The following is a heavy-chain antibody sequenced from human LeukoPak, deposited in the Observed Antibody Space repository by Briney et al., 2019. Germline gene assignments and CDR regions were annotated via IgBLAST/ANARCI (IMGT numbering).Heavy chain of an antibody. CDR1: GFTFSSYG. CDR2: ISAYNGNT. V-gene: IGHV1-18*01. Sequence: GGTLRLSCAASGFTFSSYGISWVRQAPGQGLEWMGWISAYNGNTNYAQKLQGRVTMTTDTSTSTAYMELRSLRSDDTAVYYCARGSYLDYWGQGTLVTVSS. J-gene: IGHJ4*02. CDR3: ARGSYLDY.